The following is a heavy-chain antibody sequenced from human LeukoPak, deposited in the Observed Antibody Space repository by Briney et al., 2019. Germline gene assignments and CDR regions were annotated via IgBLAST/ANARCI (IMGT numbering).Heavy chain of an antibody. CDR2: IIPIFGKA. D-gene: IGHD5-18*01. CDR3: ARVARDTAMVTHWYFDL. V-gene: IGHV1-69*05. CDR1: GGTFSSYA. J-gene: IGHJ2*01. Sequence: SVKVSCKASGGTFSSYAISWVRQAPGQGLEWMGWIIPIFGKANYAQKLQGRVTITTDASTSTAYMELSSLRSEDTAVCYCARVARDTAMVTHWYFDLWGRGTLVTVSS.